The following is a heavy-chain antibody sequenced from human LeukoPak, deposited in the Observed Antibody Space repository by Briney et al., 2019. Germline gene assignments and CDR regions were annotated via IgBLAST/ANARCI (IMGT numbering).Heavy chain of an antibody. CDR2: INWNGGST. D-gene: IGHD5-24*01. V-gene: IGHV3-20*04. CDR1: GFTFDDYG. J-gene: IGHJ4*02. CDR3: ANLWEMGY. Sequence: GGSLRLFCAACGFTFDDYGMSWVRQARGKGLEWVSGINWNGGSTGYADSVKGRFTISRDNAKNSLYLQVDSLRAEDTAVYYCANLWEMGYWGQGTLVTVSS.